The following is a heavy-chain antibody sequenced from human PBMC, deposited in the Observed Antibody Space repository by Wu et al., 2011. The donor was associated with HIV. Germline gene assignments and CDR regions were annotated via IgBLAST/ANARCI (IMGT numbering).Heavy chain of an antibody. Sequence: QVHLVQSGPEVKKPGASVKVSCKASGYTFSSYGISWVRQAPGQGLEWMGWINVYNGNTNYAQNLQGRVTLTTDTSMSTAYLNLRSLRSDDTAVYYCARTGYSSSWLSPPEDYFDYWAREPWSPSPQ. J-gene: IGHJ4*02. V-gene: IGHV1-18*01. D-gene: IGHD6-13*01. CDR3: ARTGYSSSWLSPPEDYFDY. CDR1: GYTFSSYG. CDR2: INVYNGNT.